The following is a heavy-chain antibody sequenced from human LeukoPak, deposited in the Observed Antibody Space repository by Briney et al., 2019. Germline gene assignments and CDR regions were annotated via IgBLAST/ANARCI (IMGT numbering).Heavy chain of an antibody. Sequence: ASVKVSCKASGYTFTSYGISWVRQAPGQGLEWMGWISAYNGNTNYAQKLQGRVTMTTDTSTSTAYMELRSLRSDDTAVYYCARDTPIGFGGLFEKFGFWGQGTLVTVSS. D-gene: IGHD3-10*01. CDR1: GYTFTSYG. CDR2: ISAYNGNT. V-gene: IGHV1-18*01. J-gene: IGHJ4*01. CDR3: ARDTPIGFGGLFEKFGF.